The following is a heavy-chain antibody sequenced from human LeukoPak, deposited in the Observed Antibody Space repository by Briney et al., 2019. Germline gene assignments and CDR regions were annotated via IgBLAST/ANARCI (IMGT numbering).Heavy chain of an antibody. Sequence: GGSLRLSCAASGFTFSNAWMSWVRQAPGKGLEWVGRIKSKTDGGTTDYAAPVKGRFTISRDDSKNTLYLQMNSLKTEDTAVYYCTTDYMTTVVTVIDYWGQGTLVTVSS. D-gene: IGHD4-23*01. CDR2: IKSKTDGGTT. CDR3: TTDYMTTVVTVIDY. J-gene: IGHJ4*02. CDR1: GFTFSNAW. V-gene: IGHV3-15*01.